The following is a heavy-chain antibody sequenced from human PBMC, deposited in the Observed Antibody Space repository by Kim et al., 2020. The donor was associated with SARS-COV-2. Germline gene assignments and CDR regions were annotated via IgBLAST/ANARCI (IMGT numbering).Heavy chain of an antibody. D-gene: IGHD3-10*01. CDR2: NGNT. Sequence: NGNTTYHPSLQSRVTISLDKSKNQFSLKLTSVIAADTAVYYCARRSGTYIPWGQGTLVTVSS. CDR3: ARRSGTYIP. J-gene: IGHJ5*02. V-gene: IGHV4-4*02.